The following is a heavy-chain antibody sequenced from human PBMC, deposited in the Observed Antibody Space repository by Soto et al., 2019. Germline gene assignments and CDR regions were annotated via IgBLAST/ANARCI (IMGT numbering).Heavy chain of an antibody. CDR1: GFTFSTYW. CDR3: AREYRQRLGGAFDY. Sequence: EVQLVESGGALVQPGGSLRLSCEASGFTFSTYWMSWVRQAPGKGLEWVASIKQDGSAKYYVDSVRGRFTISRDNVKNSLYLQLISLRAEDTAVYYCAREYRQRLGGAFDYWGQGTLVTVSS. CDR2: IKQDGSAK. D-gene: IGHD6-19*01. J-gene: IGHJ4*02. V-gene: IGHV3-7*01.